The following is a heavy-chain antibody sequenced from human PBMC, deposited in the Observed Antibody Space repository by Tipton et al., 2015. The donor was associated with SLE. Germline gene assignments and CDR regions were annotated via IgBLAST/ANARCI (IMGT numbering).Heavy chain of an antibody. D-gene: IGHD6-6*01. Sequence: TLSLTCAVYGGSFSGYYWSWIRQPPGKGLEWIGEINHSGSTNYNPSLKGRVTISVDTSKNQFSLKLSSVTAADTAVYYCARGPRASIAARKAFDIWGQGTMVTVSS. CDR2: INHSGST. J-gene: IGHJ3*02. CDR3: ARGPRASIAARKAFDI. V-gene: IGHV4-34*01. CDR1: GGSFSGYY.